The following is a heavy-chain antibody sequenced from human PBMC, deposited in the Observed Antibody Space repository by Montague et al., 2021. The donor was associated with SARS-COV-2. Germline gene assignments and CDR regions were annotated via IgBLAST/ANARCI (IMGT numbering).Heavy chain of an antibody. V-gene: IGHV2-5*08. CDR3: ARRPTGLVGEPFFGFDV. CDR2: IYWDDEK. J-gene: IGHJ3*01. D-gene: IGHD3-10*01. CDR1: GFSLTTAGMG. Sequence: PALVKPTQTLTLTCTVSGFSLTTAGMGVAWIRRPPGKALEWLAIIYWDDEKRYRSSLESRVSISKDSSNTRVIFTMTNMDPLDAGTYYCARRPTGLVGEPFFGFDVWGPGTLVTVSS.